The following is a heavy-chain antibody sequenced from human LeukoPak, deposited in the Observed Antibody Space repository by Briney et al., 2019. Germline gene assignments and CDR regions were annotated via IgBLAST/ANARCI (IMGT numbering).Heavy chain of an antibody. J-gene: IGHJ4*02. D-gene: IGHD3-3*01. CDR1: GGSISSYY. Sequence: SETLSLTCTVSGGSISSYYWGWIRQPAGKGLEWIGRIYTSGSTNYNPSLKSRVTISVDTSKNQFSLKLSSVTAADTAVYYCARGGSGYDRFDYWGQGTLVTVSS. V-gene: IGHV4-4*07. CDR2: IYTSGST. CDR3: ARGGSGYDRFDY.